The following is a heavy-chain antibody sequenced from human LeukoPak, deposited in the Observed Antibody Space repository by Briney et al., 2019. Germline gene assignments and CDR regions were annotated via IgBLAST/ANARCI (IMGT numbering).Heavy chain of an antibody. CDR3: ARASMGIAVAGY. Sequence: ASVKVSCKASGYTFTAYYMHWVRQAPGQGLEWMGWINPNSGGTNYAQKFQGRVTMTRDTSISTAYMELSRLRSDDTAVYYCARASMGIAVAGYWGQGTLVTVSS. V-gene: IGHV1-2*02. D-gene: IGHD6-19*01. J-gene: IGHJ4*02. CDR1: GYTFTAYY. CDR2: INPNSGGT.